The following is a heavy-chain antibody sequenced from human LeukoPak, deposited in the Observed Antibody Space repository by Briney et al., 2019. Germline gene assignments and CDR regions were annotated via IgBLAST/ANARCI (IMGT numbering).Heavy chain of an antibody. CDR3: ASRSGDYYYYMDV. CDR2: ISSSGSTI. Sequence: GGSLRLSCAASGFTFSDYYMGWIRQAPGKGLEWVSYISSSGSTIYYADSVKGRFTISRDNAKNSLYLQMNSLRAEDTAVYYCASRSGDYYYYMDVWGKGTTVTVSS. V-gene: IGHV3-11*04. J-gene: IGHJ6*03. CDR1: GFTFSDYY. D-gene: IGHD5-12*01.